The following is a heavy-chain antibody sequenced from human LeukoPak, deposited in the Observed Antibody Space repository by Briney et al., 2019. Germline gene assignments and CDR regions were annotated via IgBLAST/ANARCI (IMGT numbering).Heavy chain of an antibody. CDR3: ARDLGHYYYDSSGYQD. Sequence: SETLSLTCTVSDGSINSYYWGWIRQPPGKGLEWIGYIYYSGSTYYNPSLKSRVTISVDTSKNQFSLKLSSVTAADTAVYYCARDLGHYYYDSSGYQDWGQGTLVTVSS. CDR1: DGSINSYY. D-gene: IGHD3-22*01. V-gene: IGHV4-59*12. CDR2: IYYSGST. J-gene: IGHJ4*02.